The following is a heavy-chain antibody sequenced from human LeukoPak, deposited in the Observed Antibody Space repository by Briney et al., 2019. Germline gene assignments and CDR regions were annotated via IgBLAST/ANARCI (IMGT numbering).Heavy chain of an antibody. D-gene: IGHD3-22*01. J-gene: IGHJ4*02. V-gene: IGHV3-11*01. CDR3: ARGNPTGRSGYYYVGY. Sequence: PGGSLRLSCAASGFTFSDYYMSWIRQAPGKGLEWVSYISSSGSTIYYADFVKGRFTISRDNAKNSLYLQMNSLRAEDTAVYYCARGNPTGRSGYYYVGYWGQGTLVTISS. CDR2: ISSSGSTI. CDR1: GFTFSDYY.